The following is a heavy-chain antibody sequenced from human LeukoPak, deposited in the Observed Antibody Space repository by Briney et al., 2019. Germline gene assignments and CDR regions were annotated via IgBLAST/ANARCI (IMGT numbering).Heavy chain of an antibody. D-gene: IGHD2-15*01. J-gene: IGHJ4*02. CDR1: GGSFSGYY. V-gene: IGHV4-34*01. CDR3: ARLLGYCSGGSCYSLDY. Sequence: PSETLSLTCAVYGGSFSGYYWGWIRQPPGKGLEWIGGINHSGSTNYNPSLKSRVTISVDTSKNQFSLKLSSVTAADTAVYYCARLLGYCSGGSCYSLDYWGQGTLVTVSS. CDR2: INHSGST.